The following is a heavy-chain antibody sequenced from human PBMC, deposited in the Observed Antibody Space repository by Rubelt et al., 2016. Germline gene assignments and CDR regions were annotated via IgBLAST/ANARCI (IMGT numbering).Heavy chain of an antibody. V-gene: IGHV1-18*01. CDR2: ISAYNGNT. D-gene: IGHD3-10*01. J-gene: IGHJ5*02. CDR1: GYTFTSYG. Sequence: QVQLVQSGAEVKKPGASVKVSCKASGYTFTSYGISWVRQAPGQGLEWMGWISAYNGNTNYAQKLQGRATMTTDTSTSTADIGLRSLGSDDTAVYYCAGCYGSGSYGNWSDPWGQGTLVTVSS. CDR3: AGCYGSGSYGNWSDP.